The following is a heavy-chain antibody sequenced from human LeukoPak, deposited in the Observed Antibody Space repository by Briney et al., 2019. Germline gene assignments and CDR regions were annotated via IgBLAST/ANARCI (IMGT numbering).Heavy chain of an antibody. J-gene: IGHJ4*02. D-gene: IGHD3-22*01. CDR2: ISYDGSNK. CDR1: GFTFSSYA. Sequence: PGGSLRLSCAASGFTFSSYAMHWVRQAPGKGLEWVAVISYDGSNKYYADSVKGRFTISRDNSKNTLYLQMNSLRAEDTAVYYCAREAGYYDSSGYADYWGQGTLVTVSS. V-gene: IGHV3-30-3*01. CDR3: AREAGYYDSSGYADY.